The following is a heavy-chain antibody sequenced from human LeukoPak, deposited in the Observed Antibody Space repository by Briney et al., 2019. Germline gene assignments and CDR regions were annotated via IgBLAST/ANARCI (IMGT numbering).Heavy chain of an antibody. D-gene: IGHD3-10*01. Sequence: SETLSLTCTVSGASISSYYWSWIRQPPGKGLEWIGYISYSGSTNYNPSLKSRVTISADTPKNQVSLTLSSVTAADTAVYYCARHPELYFFDYWGQGTLVTVSS. CDR1: GASISSYY. V-gene: IGHV4-59*08. J-gene: IGHJ4*02. CDR2: ISYSGST. CDR3: ARHPELYFFDY.